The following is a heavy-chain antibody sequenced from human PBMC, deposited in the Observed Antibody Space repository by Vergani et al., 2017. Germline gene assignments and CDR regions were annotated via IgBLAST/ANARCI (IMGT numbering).Heavy chain of an antibody. Sequence: QVQLVESGGGVVQPGRSLRVSCATSGFTFNSYGMHWVRQAPGKGLEWVAVIWHDGSNKNYADSVKGRFTISRDNSKSTLYLLMNSLRAEDTAVYYCARGIVVLPVGYYYYGMDVWGQGTTVTVSS. D-gene: IGHD2-2*01. CDR3: ARGIVVLPVGYYYYGMDV. CDR2: IWHDGSNK. J-gene: IGHJ6*02. CDR1: GFTFNSYG. V-gene: IGHV3-33*01.